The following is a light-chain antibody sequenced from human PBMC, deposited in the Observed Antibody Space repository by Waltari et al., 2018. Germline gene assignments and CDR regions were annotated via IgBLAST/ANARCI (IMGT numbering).Light chain of an antibody. V-gene: IGKV3-20*01. J-gene: IGKJ4*01. Sequence: EIVLTQSPGTLSLSPGARATLSCRASQSVAGRNLAWYQQKAGQAPRLLIYGASSRATGIPDRFSGSGSGTEFTLTISRLEPEDVAVYYCQQYNNSPLTFGGGTKVEIK. CDR1: QSVAGRN. CDR3: QQYNNSPLT. CDR2: GAS.